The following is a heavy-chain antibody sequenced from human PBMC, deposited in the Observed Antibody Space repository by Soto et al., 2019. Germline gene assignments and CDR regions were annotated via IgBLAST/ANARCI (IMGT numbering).Heavy chain of an antibody. CDR3: VRQGIDYLHGLVDV. CDR2: VYYTGDT. CDR1: SGPDRSHN. D-gene: IGHD4-17*01. Sequence: QVQLQQSGPRLVKPSETLSLTCTVSSGPDRSHNWGWIRQPPGRGLEWIGYVYYTGDTAYNPSLMXXVXXSADTSTNDISLTLSSGPAAATAVYYCVRQGIDYLHGLVDVWGQGTTVSVSS. V-gene: IGHV4-59*08. J-gene: IGHJ6*02.